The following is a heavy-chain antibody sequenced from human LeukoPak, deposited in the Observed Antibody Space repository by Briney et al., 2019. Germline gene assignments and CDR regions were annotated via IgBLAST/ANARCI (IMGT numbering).Heavy chain of an antibody. CDR3: ARAFFLEFGRSNYYFDC. V-gene: IGHV4-4*07. D-gene: IGHD3-10*01. J-gene: IGHJ4*02. CDR1: GGSISSYY. Sequence: SETLSLTCTVSGGSISSYYWSWIRQPAGKGLEWIGRIYTSGSTNYNPSLKSRVTMSVDTSKNQFSLKLDSVTAADTAVYYCARAFFLEFGRSNYYFDCWGQGTLVTVSS. CDR2: IYTSGST.